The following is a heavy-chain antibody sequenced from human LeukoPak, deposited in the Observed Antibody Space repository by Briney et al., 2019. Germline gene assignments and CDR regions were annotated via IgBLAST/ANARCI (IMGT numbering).Heavy chain of an antibody. Sequence: GGSLRLSCAASGVTFSSYGMHWVRQAPGKGLEWVGFIRSKAYGGKTEYAASVKVRFTISRDDSKSIAYLQMNSLKTEDTAVYYGSRAPLSSTWYSGYYYYMDVWGQGTTVTVSS. CDR2: IRSKAYGGKT. D-gene: IGHD6-13*01. V-gene: IGHV3-49*04. CDR3: SRAPLSSTWYSGYYYYMDV. J-gene: IGHJ6*02. CDR1: GVTFSSYG.